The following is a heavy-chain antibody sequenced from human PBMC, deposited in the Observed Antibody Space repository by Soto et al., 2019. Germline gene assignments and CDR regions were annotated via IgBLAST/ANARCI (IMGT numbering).Heavy chain of an antibody. CDR1: GGSISSGGYY. CDR3: ATLYMVRGVRTFDY. D-gene: IGHD3-10*01. CDR2: IYYTGSN. J-gene: IGHJ4*02. Sequence: QVQLQESGPGLVKPSQTLSLTCTVSGGSISSGGYYWSWIRQHPGKGLEWIGYIYYTGSNYYNPSLKRRVTISVDTSKNQSSLKLSSVTAADTAVYYCATLYMVRGVRTFDYWGQGTLVTVSS. V-gene: IGHV4-31*03.